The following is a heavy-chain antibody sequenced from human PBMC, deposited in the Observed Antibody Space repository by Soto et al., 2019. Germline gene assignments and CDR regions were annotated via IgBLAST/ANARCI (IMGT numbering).Heavy chain of an antibody. J-gene: IGHJ4*02. V-gene: IGHV3-53*01. CDR3: ARVVDYGTRVAY. CDR2: IYSATST. Sequence: EVQLVESGGGLIQPGGSLRLSCAASGFTVSSNYMSWVRQAPGKGLEWVSVIYSATSTYYVDSVKGRFTISRDNSKNTLYLQMDSLRAEDTAVYYCARVVDYGTRVAYWGQGTLVTVSS. D-gene: IGHD4-17*01. CDR1: GFTVSSNY.